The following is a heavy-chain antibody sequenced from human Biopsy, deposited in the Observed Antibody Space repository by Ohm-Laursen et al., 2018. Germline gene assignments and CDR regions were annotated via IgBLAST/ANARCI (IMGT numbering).Heavy chain of an antibody. J-gene: IGHJ4*02. CDR2: INPDGSVK. CDR3: ARDER. D-gene: IGHD5-24*01. Sequence: GSLRLSCTASGFMFSASWMSWVRQAPGKGLEWVANINPDGSVKYFADSVKGRFTISRDNAENSMYLQMSSLTVDDTAVYYRARDERWGQGTLVTVSS. CDR1: GFMFSASW. V-gene: IGHV3-7*01.